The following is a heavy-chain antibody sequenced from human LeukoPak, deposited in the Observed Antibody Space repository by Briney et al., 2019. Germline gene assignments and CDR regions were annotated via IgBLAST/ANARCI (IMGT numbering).Heavy chain of an antibody. CDR2: IYSGGST. CDR3: ARSGDYYYGSGSYHEVDY. CDR1: GFTVSSNY. D-gene: IGHD3-10*01. Sequence: PGGSLRLSCAASGFTVSSNYMSWVRQAPGKGLEWVSVIYSGGSTYYADSVKGRFTISRDNSKNTLYLQMNSLRAEDTAVYYCARSGDYYYGSGSYHEVDYWGQGTLVTVSS. J-gene: IGHJ4*02. V-gene: IGHV3-66*01.